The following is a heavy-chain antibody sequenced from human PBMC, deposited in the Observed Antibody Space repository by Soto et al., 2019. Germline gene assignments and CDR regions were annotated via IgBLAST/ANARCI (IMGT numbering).Heavy chain of an antibody. V-gene: IGHV1-58*01. J-gene: IGHJ6*01. CDR3: AAEYCSSTSCYTYYYYGMDV. CDR2: IVVGSGNT. CDR1: GFTFTSSA. D-gene: IGHD2-2*02. Sequence: ASVKVSCKASGFTFTSSAVQWVRQARGQRLEWIGWIVVGSGNTNYAQKFQERVTITRDMSTSTAYMELSSLRSEDTAVYYCAAEYCSSTSCYTYYYYGMDVYRERTTVTVSS.